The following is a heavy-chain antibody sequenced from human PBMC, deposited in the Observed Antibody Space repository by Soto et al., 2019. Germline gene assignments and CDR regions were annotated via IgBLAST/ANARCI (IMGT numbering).Heavy chain of an antibody. J-gene: IGHJ3*02. D-gene: IGHD6-13*01. CDR3: ARPKVADGDDAFDI. CDR1: GYSFTTYW. V-gene: IGHV5-51*01. CDR2: IYPGDSDT. Sequence: GESLKISCKGSGYSFTTYWIGWVRQMSGKGLEWMGIIYPGDSDTRYSPSFQGQVTISADKSISTAYLQWSSLKASDTAMYYCARPKVADGDDAFDIWGQGTMVTVSS.